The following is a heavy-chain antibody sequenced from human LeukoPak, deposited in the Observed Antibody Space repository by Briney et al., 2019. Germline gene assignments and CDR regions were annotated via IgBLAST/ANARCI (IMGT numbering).Heavy chain of an antibody. Sequence: GRSLRLSCAASGFTFDDYAMHWVRQPPGKGLEWVSGISWNSVSIGYADFVRGRFTISRDNAKNSLYLQMNSLRAEDTALYYCVKDRGYSYGYGYLDYWGQGNLVTVSS. CDR2: ISWNSVSI. V-gene: IGHV3-9*01. CDR3: VKDRGYSYGYGYLDY. J-gene: IGHJ4*02. D-gene: IGHD5-18*01. CDR1: GFTFDDYA.